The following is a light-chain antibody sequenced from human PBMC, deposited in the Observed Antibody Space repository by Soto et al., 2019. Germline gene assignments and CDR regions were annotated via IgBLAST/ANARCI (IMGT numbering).Light chain of an antibody. J-gene: IGLJ1*01. Sequence: QSVLTQPASVSGSPGQSITISCTGASSDVGGNNYVSWNQKYQGKAPKLIIYDDSNRPSGVSDRFSGSKSGKTDSLTISGLQSEDEADYYCDSYTSGSSYVFGTGTKVTVL. V-gene: IGLV2-14*01. CDR1: SSDVGGNNY. CDR3: DSYTSGSSYV. CDR2: DDS.